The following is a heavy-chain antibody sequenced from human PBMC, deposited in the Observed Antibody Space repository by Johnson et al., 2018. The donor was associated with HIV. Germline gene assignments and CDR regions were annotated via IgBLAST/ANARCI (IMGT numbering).Heavy chain of an antibody. Sequence: VQLVESGGGLVKPGGSLRLSCAASGFTFSNAWMSWVRQAPGKGLEWVGRIKSNTDGGTTDYAAPVKGRFTISRDDSKNTLYLQMNSLKTEDTAVYYCTSYPPDAFDIWGQGTMVTVSS. J-gene: IGHJ3*02. D-gene: IGHD3-16*01. CDR3: TSYPPDAFDI. CDR2: IKSNTDGGTT. V-gene: IGHV3-15*01. CDR1: GFTFSNAW.